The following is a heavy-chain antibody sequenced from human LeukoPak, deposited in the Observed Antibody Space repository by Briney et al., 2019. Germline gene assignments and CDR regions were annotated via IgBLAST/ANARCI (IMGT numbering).Heavy chain of an antibody. Sequence: SSETLSFTCAVYGGSFSGYYWTWIRQTPEKGLEWIGEMNPSGSTSYNPSLKSRVTISVDTSKNQFSLKLSSVAAADTAVYYCARGRQDVTMIVVVMTAVSYYLDVWGKGTTVTVS. CDR2: MNPSGST. V-gene: IGHV4-34*01. CDR1: GGSFSGYY. J-gene: IGHJ6*03. CDR3: ARGRQDVTMIVVVMTAVSYYLDV. D-gene: IGHD3-22*01.